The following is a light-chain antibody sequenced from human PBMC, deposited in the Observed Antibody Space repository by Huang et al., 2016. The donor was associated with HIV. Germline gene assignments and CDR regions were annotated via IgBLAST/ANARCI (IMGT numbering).Light chain of an antibody. Sequence: DIQMTQSPSSLSASLGNRVTITCRASQSVTRFLNWYQQKPGKAPKLLIYTASDLQSGVPSRFSGSGSGTDFTLTINSLQPEDFATYYCQQSYTVPYTFGQGTKLEIK. V-gene: IGKV1-39*01. CDR1: QSVTRF. J-gene: IGKJ2*01. CDR3: QQSYTVPYT. CDR2: TAS.